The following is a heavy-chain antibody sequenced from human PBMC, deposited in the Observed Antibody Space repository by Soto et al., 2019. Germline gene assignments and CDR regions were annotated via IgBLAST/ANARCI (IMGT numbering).Heavy chain of an antibody. CDR2: ISTGGAYM. D-gene: IGHD3-3*01. CDR1: GFTFRHYN. V-gene: IGHV3-21*06. Sequence: EVQLVESGGGLVKAGGSLRLFCTASGFTFRHYNMNWVRQAPGKGLEWVSSISTGGAYMFYADSVKGRFTISRDNAQNSLFLQIESPRAEDTAVYYCARAIASPRSDYFDSWGQGTLVTVSS. J-gene: IGHJ4*02. CDR3: ARAIASPRSDYFDS.